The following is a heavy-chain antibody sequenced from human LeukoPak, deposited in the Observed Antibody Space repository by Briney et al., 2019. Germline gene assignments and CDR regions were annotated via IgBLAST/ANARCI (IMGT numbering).Heavy chain of an antibody. D-gene: IGHD2-2*01. CDR2: IYHSGST. CDR3: ARGVVVVPAAPKVHYYYYGMDV. J-gene: IGHJ6*02. Sequence: PSETLSLTCAVSGGSISSGGYSWSWIRQPPGKGLEWIGYIYHSGSTYYNPSLKSRVTISVDRPKNQFSLKLSSVTAADTAVYYCARGVVVVPAAPKVHYYYYGMDVWGQGTTVTVSS. CDR1: GGSISSGGYS. V-gene: IGHV4-30-2*01.